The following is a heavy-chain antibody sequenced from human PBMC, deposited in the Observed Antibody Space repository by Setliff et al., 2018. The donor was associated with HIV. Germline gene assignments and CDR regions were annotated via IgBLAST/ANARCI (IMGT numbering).Heavy chain of an antibody. V-gene: IGHV2-70*18. CDR3: ARTRPPSGLASAYFFDS. J-gene: IGHJ4*02. CDR1: GGSISSYY. Sequence: TLSLTCTVSGGSISSYYWNWIRQPPGKALEWLALIYWDDDKRYSPSLKTRLTISKDTSKNQVVLTMTNMDPVDSGTYFCARTRPPSGLASAYFFDSWGQGTLVTVSS. CDR2: IYWDDDK. D-gene: IGHD6-25*01.